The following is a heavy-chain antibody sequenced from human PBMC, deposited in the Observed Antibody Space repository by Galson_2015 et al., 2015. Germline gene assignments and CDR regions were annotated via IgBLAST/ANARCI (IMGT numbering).Heavy chain of an antibody. D-gene: IGHD4-17*01. J-gene: IGHJ5*02. CDR3: ARAADYGAVQRGVWFDP. Sequence: SLRLSCAASGFTFSSYEMNWVRQAPGKGLEWVSYISSDGGTIYYADSVKGRFTISRDNAKNSLFLQMNSLRAKDTAVYYCARAADYGAVQRGVWFDPWGQGTLVTVSS. V-gene: IGHV3-48*03. CDR1: GFTFSSYE. CDR2: ISSDGGTI.